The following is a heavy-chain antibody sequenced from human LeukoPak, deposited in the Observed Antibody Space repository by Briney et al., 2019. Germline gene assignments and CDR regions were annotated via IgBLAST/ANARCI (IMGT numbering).Heavy chain of an antibody. V-gene: IGHV3-43D*03. CDR3: ASERITGTTGEDYFDY. CDR2: ISWDGGST. Sequence: GGSLRLSCAASGFTFNDYAMHWVRQAPGKGLEWVSLISWDGGSTYYADSVKGRFTISRDNNKNSLYLQMNSLRAEDTAVYYCASERITGTTGEDYFDYWGQGTLVTVSS. D-gene: IGHD1-20*01. J-gene: IGHJ4*02. CDR1: GFTFNDYA.